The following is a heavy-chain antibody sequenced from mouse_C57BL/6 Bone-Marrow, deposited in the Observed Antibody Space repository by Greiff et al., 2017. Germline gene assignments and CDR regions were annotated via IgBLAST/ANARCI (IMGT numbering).Heavy chain of an antibody. D-gene: IGHD3-3*01. CDR3: ARTGDPGDY. Sequence: EVQLQQSGPVLVKPGASVKMSCKASGYTFTDYYMNWVKQSLGKSLEWIGVINPYNGGTSYNQKFKGKATLTVDKSSSTAYMELNSLTSEDSAVYYCARTGDPGDYWGQGTTLTVSS. CDR2: INPYNGGT. CDR1: GYTFTDYY. V-gene: IGHV1-19*01. J-gene: IGHJ2*01.